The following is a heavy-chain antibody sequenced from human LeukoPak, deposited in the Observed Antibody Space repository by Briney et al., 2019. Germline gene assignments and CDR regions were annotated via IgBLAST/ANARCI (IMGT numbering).Heavy chain of an antibody. CDR2: ISSSSRYI. CDR1: GFTFNRYS. CDR3: ARDREEDYYMDV. Sequence: GGSLRLSCAASGFTFNRYSMNWVRQAPGKGLEWVSSISSSSRYIYYADSVKGRYTISRDNAKNSLYLQMNSLRAEDTAVYYCARDREEDYYMDVWGKGTTVTVSS. V-gene: IGHV3-21*01. J-gene: IGHJ6*03.